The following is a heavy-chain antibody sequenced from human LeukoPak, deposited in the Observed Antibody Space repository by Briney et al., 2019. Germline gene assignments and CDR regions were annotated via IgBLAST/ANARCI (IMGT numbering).Heavy chain of an antibody. CDR1: GFTVSSNY. CDR3: ARDRDSSFDP. D-gene: IGHD3-22*01. J-gene: IGHJ5*02. V-gene: IGHV3-66*01. CDR2: IYSGGST. Sequence: GGSLRLSCAASGFTVSSNYMSWVRQAPGKGLERVSVIYSGGSTYYADSVKGRFTISRDNSKNTLYLQMNSLRAEDTAVYYCARDRDSSFDPWGQGTLVTVSS.